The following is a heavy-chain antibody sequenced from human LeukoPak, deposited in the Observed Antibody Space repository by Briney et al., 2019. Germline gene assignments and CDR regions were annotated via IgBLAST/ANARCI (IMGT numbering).Heavy chain of an antibody. Sequence: GGSLRLSCAASGYTFSSYWMQGVRQAPGKGLVWVSRINSDGRSTSYADSVKGRFTISRDNSKNTLHLQMNSLRAEDTAVYYCARHSRGYYHYDYWGPGTPVTVAS. CDR1: GYTFSSYW. V-gene: IGHV3-74*01. CDR3: ARHSRGYYHYDY. J-gene: IGHJ4*02. CDR2: INSDGRST. D-gene: IGHD3-22*01.